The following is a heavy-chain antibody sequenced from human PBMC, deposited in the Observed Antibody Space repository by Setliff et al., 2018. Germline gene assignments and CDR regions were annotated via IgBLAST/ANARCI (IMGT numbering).Heavy chain of an antibody. CDR2: INYYGSIFDDGTTYST. Sequence: SETLSLTCTVSGGSISNSTFYWGWIRQPPGKGLEWIGSINYYGSIFDDGTTYSTYYNPSLKSRATISIDTSKSQFSLKLSSMTAADTAVYYCARYRGAVAGSHFDYWGQGTLVTVSS. V-gene: IGHV4-39*07. CDR1: GGSISNSTFY. J-gene: IGHJ4*02. D-gene: IGHD6-19*01. CDR3: ARYRGAVAGSHFDY.